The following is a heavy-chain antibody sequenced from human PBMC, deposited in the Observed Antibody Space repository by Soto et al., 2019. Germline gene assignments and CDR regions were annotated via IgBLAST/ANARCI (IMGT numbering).Heavy chain of an antibody. V-gene: IGHV5-51*01. CDR1: GYSFTSYW. Sequence: PGESLKISCKGSGYSFTSYWIGWVRQMPGKGLEWMGIIYPGDSDTRYSPSFQGQVTISADKSISTAYLQWSSLKASDTAMYYCARHSKGRYNWNDYYYYYGMDVWGQGTTVTVSS. CDR3: ARHSKGRYNWNDYYYYYGMDV. CDR2: IYPGDSDT. D-gene: IGHD1-1*01. J-gene: IGHJ6*02.